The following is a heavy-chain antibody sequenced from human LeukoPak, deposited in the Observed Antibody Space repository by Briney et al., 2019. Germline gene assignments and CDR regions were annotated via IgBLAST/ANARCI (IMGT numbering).Heavy chain of an antibody. CDR2: IYYSGST. J-gene: IGHJ4*02. Sequence: SETLSLTCSVSGDSISSYYWSWIRQPPGKGLEWIGYIYYSGSTNYNPSLKSRVTISVDTSKNQFSLKLNSVTAADTAVYYCARGIYCSSSGCYYYFDYWGQGTLVTVSS. V-gene: IGHV4-59*01. CDR3: ARGIYCSSSGCYYYFDY. CDR1: GDSISSYY. D-gene: IGHD2-2*01.